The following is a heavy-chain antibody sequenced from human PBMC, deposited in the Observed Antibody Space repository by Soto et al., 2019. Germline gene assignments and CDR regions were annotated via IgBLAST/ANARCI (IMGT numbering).Heavy chain of an antibody. D-gene: IGHD6-19*01. CDR3: TTSGIGYFYGMDV. CDR2: IKSKTDGGTT. Sequence: GGSLRLSCAASGFTFSNAWMNWVRQAPGKGLEWVGRIKSKTDGGTTDYAAPVKGRFTISRDDSKKTLYLQMNSLKTEDTAVYYCTTSGIGYFYGMDVWGQGTTVTVSS. J-gene: IGHJ6*02. V-gene: IGHV3-15*07. CDR1: GFTFSNAW.